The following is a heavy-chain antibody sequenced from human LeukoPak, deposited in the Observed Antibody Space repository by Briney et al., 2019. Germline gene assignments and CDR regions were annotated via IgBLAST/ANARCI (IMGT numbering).Heavy chain of an antibody. V-gene: IGHV1-69*06. Sequence: SVKVSCKASGGTFSSYAISWVRQAPGQGLEWMGGIIPIFGTANYAQKFQGRVTITADKSTSTAYMELSSLRSEDTAVYYCARTYSGSYSYYYYMDVWGKGTTVTVSS. CDR3: ARTYSGSYSYYYYMDV. CDR1: GGTFSSYA. J-gene: IGHJ6*03. D-gene: IGHD1-26*01. CDR2: IIPIFGTA.